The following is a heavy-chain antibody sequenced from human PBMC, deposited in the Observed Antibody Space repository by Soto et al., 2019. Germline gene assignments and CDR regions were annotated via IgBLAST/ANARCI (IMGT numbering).Heavy chain of an antibody. CDR3: ANTAMVASSADNWFDP. D-gene: IGHD5-18*01. Sequence: SETLSLTCTVSGGSLTSNSYYWGWIRQPPGKGLEWIGSFYYSQSTYYNPSLKSRVTISVDTSKNQFSLKLSSVTASDTAVYYCANTAMVASSADNWFDPWGQGTLVTVSS. CDR1: GGSLTSNSYY. CDR2: FYYSQST. J-gene: IGHJ5*02. V-gene: IGHV4-39*01.